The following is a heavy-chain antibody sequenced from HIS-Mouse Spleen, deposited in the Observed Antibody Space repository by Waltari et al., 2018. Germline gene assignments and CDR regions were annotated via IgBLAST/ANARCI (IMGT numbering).Heavy chain of an antibody. CDR2: IYYSGGN. CDR1: GGSISSSSYY. Sequence: QLQLQESGPGLVKPSETLSLTCTVSGGSISSSSYYWGWIRQPPGKGLEWIGSIYYSGGNYYNPSLKSRVTISLDTSKIKFSLKLSSVTAADRAVYYCARDRELYFDYWGQGTLVTVSS. V-gene: IGHV4-39*07. CDR3: ARDRELYFDY. D-gene: IGHD1-26*01. J-gene: IGHJ4*02.